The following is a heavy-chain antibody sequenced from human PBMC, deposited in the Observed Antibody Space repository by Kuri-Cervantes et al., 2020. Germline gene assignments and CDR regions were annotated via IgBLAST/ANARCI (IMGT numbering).Heavy chain of an antibody. CDR3: ARGRQWLIDY. V-gene: IGHV3-21*01. CDR1: GFTFSSYS. CDR2: ISSSSSYI. D-gene: IGHD6-19*01. Sequence: ETLSLTCAASGFTFSSYSMNWVRQATGKGLEWVSSISSSSSYIYYADSVKGRFTISRDNAKNSLYLQMNSLRAEDAAVYYCARGRQWLIDYWGQGTLVTVSS. J-gene: IGHJ4*02.